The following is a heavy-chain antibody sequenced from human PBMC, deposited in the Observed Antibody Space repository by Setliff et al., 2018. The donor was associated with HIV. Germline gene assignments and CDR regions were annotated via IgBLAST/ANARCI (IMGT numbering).Heavy chain of an antibody. CDR2: ISATTGDT. J-gene: IGHJ5*02. D-gene: IGHD2-8*01. Sequence: PGGSLRLSCAASGFTFSTYAMSWVRQAPGRGLEWVSAISATTGDTYYADSVKGRFTISRDNSKNTLYLQMNSLRAEDTAVYYCVRDDTNGPNSLDPWGQGTLVTVSS. CDR1: GFTFSTYA. CDR3: VRDDTNGPNSLDP. V-gene: IGHV3-23*01.